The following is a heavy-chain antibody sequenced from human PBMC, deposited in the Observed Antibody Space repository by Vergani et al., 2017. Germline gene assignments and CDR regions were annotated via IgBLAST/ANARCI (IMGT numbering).Heavy chain of an antibody. D-gene: IGHD3-10*01. CDR2: VSFRGDT. CDR1: AASVNSYY. Sequence: QVQLQESGPGLVKPSETLSLTCTVSAASVNSYYWSCIRQPPGKGLEWMGYVSFRGDTLYDPSVKGRMTISLNTSSNQFSLYLTSVTAADTAVYYCARSRIYYGAGSPDYWGQGTLVTVSS. CDR3: ARSRIYYGAGSPDY. J-gene: IGHJ4*02. V-gene: IGHV4-59*02.